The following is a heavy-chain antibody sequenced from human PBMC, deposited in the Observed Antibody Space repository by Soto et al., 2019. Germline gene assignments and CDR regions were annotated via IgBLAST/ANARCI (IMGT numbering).Heavy chain of an antibody. D-gene: IGHD5-18*01. J-gene: IGHJ6*02. V-gene: IGHV1-69*13. Sequence: SVKVSCKASGGTFSSYAISWVRQAPGQGLEWMGGIIPIFGTANYAQKFQGRVTITADESTSTAYMELSSLRSEDTAVYYCASGRGYSYGSYYYGMDVWGQGTTVTV. CDR3: ASGRGYSYGSYYYGMDV. CDR2: IIPIFGTA. CDR1: GGTFSSYA.